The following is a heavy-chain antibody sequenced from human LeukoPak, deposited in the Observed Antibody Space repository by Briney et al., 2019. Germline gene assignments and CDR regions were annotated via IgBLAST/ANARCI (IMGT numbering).Heavy chain of an antibody. CDR3: AELGITMIGGV. J-gene: IGHJ6*04. V-gene: IGHV3-48*03. CDR2: ISSSGRTR. CDR1: GFTFSSYE. Sequence: GGSLRLSCAASGFTFSSYEMNWVRQAPGKGQERVSYISSSGRTRYYADSVKGRFTISRDNAKNSLYLQMNSLGAEDTAVYYCAELGITMIGGVWGKGTTVTTSS. D-gene: IGHD3-10*02.